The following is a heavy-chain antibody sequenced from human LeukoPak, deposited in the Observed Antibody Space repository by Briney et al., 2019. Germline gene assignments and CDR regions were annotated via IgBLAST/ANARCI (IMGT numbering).Heavy chain of an antibody. J-gene: IGHJ4*02. V-gene: IGHV3-21*01. Sequence: GGSLRLSCAASGFSFSFYSMNWVRQAPGKGLEWVSSISSTTSYIYYADSVKGRFTVSRDNAKNSLYLQMNSLRAEDTAVYYCARLRDTVTSPSDYWGQGTLVTVSS. CDR3: ARLRDTVTSPSDY. CDR2: ISSTTSYI. CDR1: GFSFSFYS. D-gene: IGHD4-17*01.